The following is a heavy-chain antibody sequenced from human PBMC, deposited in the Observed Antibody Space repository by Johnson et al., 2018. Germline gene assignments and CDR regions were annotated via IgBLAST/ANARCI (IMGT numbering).Heavy chain of an antibody. V-gene: IGHV3-7*01. D-gene: IGHD4/OR15-4a*01. CDR1: GFTFSSYW. CDR2: IKQDGGEK. Sequence: EVQLVESGGGLVQPGGSLRVSCTASGFTFSSYWMSWVRQAPGKGLEWVANIKQDGGEKYYVDSVKGRFTIPRDNAKNSLYLQMKSLRAGDTSVYYCPRLTPRGAFDIWGQGTMVTVSS. CDR3: PRLTPRGAFDI. J-gene: IGHJ3*02.